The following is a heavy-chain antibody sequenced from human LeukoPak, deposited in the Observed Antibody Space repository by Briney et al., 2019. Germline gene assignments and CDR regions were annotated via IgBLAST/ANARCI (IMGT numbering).Heavy chain of an antibody. V-gene: IGHV1-8*01. Sequence: XAPGQXLXWMGWMNPNSXNTGYAQKFQGRIIMTRDPSISTAYMELTSLRSEDTGVYYCARVPTLGYCGGGSCYRFDFWGQGTLVAVSS. CDR2: MNPNSXNT. D-gene: IGHD2-15*01. CDR3: ARVPTLGYCGGGSCYRFDF. J-gene: IGHJ4*02.